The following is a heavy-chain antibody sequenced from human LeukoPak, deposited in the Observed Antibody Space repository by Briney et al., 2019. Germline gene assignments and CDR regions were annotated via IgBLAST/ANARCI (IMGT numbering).Heavy chain of an antibody. V-gene: IGHV4-59*01. D-gene: IGHD6-13*01. CDR1: GGSISSYY. Sequence: PSETLSLTCTVSGGSISSYYWSWIRQPPGKGLEWIGYIFDSGSTNYNPSLKSRVTISVDTSKNQFSLKLTSVTAADTAVYYCATYSSSYPYFFDYWGQGTLVTVSS. J-gene: IGHJ4*02. CDR3: ATYSSSYPYFFDY. CDR2: IFDSGST.